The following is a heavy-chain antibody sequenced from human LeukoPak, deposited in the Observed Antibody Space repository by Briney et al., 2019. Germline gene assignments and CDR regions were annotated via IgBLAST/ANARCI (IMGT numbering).Heavy chain of an antibody. V-gene: IGHV4-39*01. J-gene: IGHJ6*03. Sequence: SETLSLTCTVSGDSISSSSYYWGWIRQPPGKGLEWIANIYYSGSTYYNPSLKSRVTISVDTSKNQFSLKVTSVTAADTAVHYCATQVFGDFYMDVWGKGTTVTVSS. D-gene: IGHD4-17*01. CDR3: ATQVFGDFYMDV. CDR2: IYYSGST. CDR1: GDSISSSSYY.